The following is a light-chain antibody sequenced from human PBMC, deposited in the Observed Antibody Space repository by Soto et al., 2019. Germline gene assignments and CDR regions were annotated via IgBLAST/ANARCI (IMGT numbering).Light chain of an antibody. Sequence: EVVLTQSPATLSVSPGERATLSCRATQSVSRSLAWYQQKPGQAPRLLIYGASTRATGIPARFSGSGSGTEFTFTISSLQSEDFAVYYCQQYNNWPRTFGQGTKVDIK. CDR1: QSVSRS. CDR3: QQYNNWPRT. CDR2: GAS. V-gene: IGKV3-15*01. J-gene: IGKJ1*01.